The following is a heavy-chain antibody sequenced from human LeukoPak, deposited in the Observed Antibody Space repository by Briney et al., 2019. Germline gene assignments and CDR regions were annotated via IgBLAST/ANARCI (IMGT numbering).Heavy chain of an antibody. D-gene: IGHD1-20*01. V-gene: IGHV4-59*01. CDR1: SGSISGYY. CDR2: ISDKGSP. CDR3: ARDNWSKSPNTWFYYGLDV. Sequence: SETLSLTCTVSSGSISGYYWSWMRQPPGKGLEWIGYISDKGSPSYNPSLNSRVTLSLDTSRNQLSLRLTSVTAADTAVYYCARDNWSKSPNTWFYYGLDVWGQGATVSVSS. J-gene: IGHJ6*02.